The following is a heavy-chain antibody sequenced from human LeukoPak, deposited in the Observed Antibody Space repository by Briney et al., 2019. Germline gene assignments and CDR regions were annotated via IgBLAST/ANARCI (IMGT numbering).Heavy chain of an antibody. Sequence: GASVKVSCKVSGYTLTELSMHWVRQAPRKGLEWMGGFDPEDGETIYAQKFQGRVTMTEDTSTDTAYMELSSLRSEDTAVYYCSGGSYANFDYWGQGTLVTVSS. V-gene: IGHV1-24*01. CDR1: GYTLTELS. CDR3: SGGSYANFDY. J-gene: IGHJ4*02. D-gene: IGHD1-26*01. CDR2: FDPEDGET.